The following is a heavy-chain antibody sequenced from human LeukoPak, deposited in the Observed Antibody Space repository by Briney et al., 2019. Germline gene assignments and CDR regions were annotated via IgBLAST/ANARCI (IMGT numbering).Heavy chain of an antibody. CDR1: GFTFSDAW. D-gene: IGHD7-27*01. V-gene: IGHV3-15*01. J-gene: IGHJ4*02. CDR3: AIGLGTTDSDY. CDR2: IKRKVDGETT. Sequence: GGSLRLSCTASGFTFSDAWLTWVRLAPGKGLEWIGRIKRKVDGETTDYAAPVKDRFTISRDDSKKTLYLHMNSLQSEDTAVYYCAIGLGTTDSDYWGQGTLVTVSS.